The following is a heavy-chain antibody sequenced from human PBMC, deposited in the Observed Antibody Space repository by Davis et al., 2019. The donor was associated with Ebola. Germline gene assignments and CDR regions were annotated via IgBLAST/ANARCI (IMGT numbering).Heavy chain of an antibody. CDR3: ARVRYYPFYYGMDV. J-gene: IGHJ6*04. V-gene: IGHV4-61*01. CDR1: GGSISSSSYY. D-gene: IGHD3-16*02. CDR2: IYYSGST. Sequence: MPSETLSLTCTVSGGSISSSSYYWIWIRQPPGKGLEWIGYIYYSGSTNYNPSLKSRVTISVDTSKNQFSLKLSSVTAADTAVYYCARVRYYPFYYGMDVWGKGTTVTVSS.